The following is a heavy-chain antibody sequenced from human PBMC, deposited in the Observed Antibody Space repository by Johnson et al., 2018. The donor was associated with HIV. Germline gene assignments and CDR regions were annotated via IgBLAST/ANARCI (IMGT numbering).Heavy chain of an antibody. CDR1: GFTFSSYG. CDR2: IRYDGSNK. D-gene: IGHD3-10*01. V-gene: IGHV3-30*02. J-gene: IGHJ3*02. Sequence: VQLVESGGGVVQPGGSLRLSCAASGFTFSSYGMHWVRQAPGKGLEWVAFIRYDGSNKYYVDSVRGRFTISRDNSKNSLYLQMNSLRAEDTAVYYCARPIARGASDIWGQGTMVTVSS. CDR3: ARPIARGASDI.